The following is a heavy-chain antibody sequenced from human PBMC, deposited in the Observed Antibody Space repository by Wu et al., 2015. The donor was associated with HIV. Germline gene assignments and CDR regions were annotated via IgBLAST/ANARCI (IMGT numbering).Heavy chain of an antibody. J-gene: IGHJ4*02. Sequence: QVQLIQSGAAVKQPGASVKVSCQAFGYTFINYYMHWVRQAPGQGLEWMGWISAYNGYTNYAQRFQDRVTMTTDTSTNTAYMKVRSLTSDDTAVYYCARDGLTYCGGDCYLGYWGQGTLVAVSS. V-gene: IGHV1-18*04. CDR2: ISAYNGYT. CDR1: GYTFINYY. D-gene: IGHD2-21*02. CDR3: ARDGLTYCGGDCYLGY.